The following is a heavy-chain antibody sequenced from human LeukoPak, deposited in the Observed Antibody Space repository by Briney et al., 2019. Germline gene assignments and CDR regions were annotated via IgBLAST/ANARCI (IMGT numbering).Heavy chain of an antibody. CDR1: GFTFSSYA. CDR3: AKGEYYDFWSGYSSDY. D-gene: IGHD3-3*01. J-gene: IGHJ4*02. V-gene: IGHV3-23*01. Sequence: GGSLRLSCAASGFTFSSYAMSWVRQAPGKGLQWVPAISHDADNTYYADSVKGRFTISRDNSKNTLYLQMNSLRAEDTAVYYCAKGEYYDFWSGYSSDYWGQGTLVTVSS. CDR2: ISHDADNT.